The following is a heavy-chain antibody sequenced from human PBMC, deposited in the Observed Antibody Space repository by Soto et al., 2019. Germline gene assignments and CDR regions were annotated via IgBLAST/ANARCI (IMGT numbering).Heavy chain of an antibody. CDR3: ARVGPSREVPYPFEY. CDR2: ISAYNHYT. V-gene: IGHV1-18*01. D-gene: IGHD1-26*01. Sequence: QVDLVQSGPEVRKPGASVNVSCKASGYTLSTYGIIWVRQAPGQGLEWMGWISAYNHYTNYAQKFQGRVTMTTDTSTNTAYMELRSLRSGDTAMYFCARVGPSREVPYPFEYWGQGTLVTVSS. J-gene: IGHJ4*02. CDR1: GYTLSTYG.